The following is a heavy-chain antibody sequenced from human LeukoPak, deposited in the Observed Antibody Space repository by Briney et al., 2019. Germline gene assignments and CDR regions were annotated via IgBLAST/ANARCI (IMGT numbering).Heavy chain of an antibody. V-gene: IGHV3-43*02. D-gene: IGHD3-10*01. Sequence: GGSLGLSCAAPGFMFHDYAIHWVRQAPGKGLEWVPLISGDGGSTFYADSVKGRFTISRDNSKNSLYLQMNSLRTEDTALYYCAKDFSSGTYYPYYYYGMDVWGQGTAVTVSS. J-gene: IGHJ6*02. CDR1: GFMFHDYA. CDR2: ISGDGGST. CDR3: AKDFSSGTYYPYYYYGMDV.